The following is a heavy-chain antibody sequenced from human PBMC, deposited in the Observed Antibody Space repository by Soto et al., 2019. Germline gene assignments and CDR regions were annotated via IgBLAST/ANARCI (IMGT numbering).Heavy chain of an antibody. V-gene: IGHV3-48*01. CDR1: GGSISSSN. CDR3: ARAPGS. J-gene: IGHJ4*02. Sequence: ETLSLTCAVSGGSISSSNWWSWVRQPPGKGLEWVSYISSSSSTIYYADSVKGRFTISRDNAKNSLYLQMNGLRAEDTAVYYCARAPGSWGQGTLVTVSS. D-gene: IGHD6-19*01. CDR2: ISSSSSTI.